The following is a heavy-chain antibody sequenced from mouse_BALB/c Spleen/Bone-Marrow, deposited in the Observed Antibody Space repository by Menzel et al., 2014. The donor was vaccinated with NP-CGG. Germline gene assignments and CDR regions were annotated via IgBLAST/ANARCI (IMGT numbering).Heavy chain of an antibody. CDR3: ARGSSYFDY. Sequence: EVQLVESGGGLVKPGGSLKLSCAASGFTFSDYYMYWVRQTPEKRLVWVATISDGGSYTYYPDSVKGRFTISRDNAKNNLYLQMSSLKSEDTAMYYCARGSSYFDYWGQGTTLTVSS. CDR2: ISDGGSYT. D-gene: IGHD1-1*01. V-gene: IGHV5-4*02. J-gene: IGHJ2*01. CDR1: GFTFSDYY.